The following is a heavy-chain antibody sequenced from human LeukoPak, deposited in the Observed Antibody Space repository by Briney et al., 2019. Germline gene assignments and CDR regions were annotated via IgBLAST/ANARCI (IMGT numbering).Heavy chain of an antibody. J-gene: IGHJ4*02. CDR1: GFTLSSHN. V-gene: IGHV3-21*01. D-gene: IGHD6-19*01. CDR3: ARSSGWYREFFFDY. CDR2: ISSSSSYI. Sequence: GSLRPFWATFGFTLSSHNHDWVRQASREGAEGGSSISSSSSYIYYADSVKGRFTISRDNAKNSLYLQMNSLRAEDTAVYYCARSSGWYREFFFDYWGQGTLVTVSS.